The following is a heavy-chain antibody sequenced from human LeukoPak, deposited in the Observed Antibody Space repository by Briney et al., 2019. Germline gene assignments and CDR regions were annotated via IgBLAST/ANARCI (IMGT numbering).Heavy chain of an antibody. CDR2: IYHSGST. D-gene: IGHD1-26*01. J-gene: IGHJ4*02. V-gene: IGHV4-59*12. Sequence: SETLSLTCTVSGGSISSYYWGWIRQPPGKGLEWIGEIYHSGSTNYNPSLKGRVTISVDKSKNQFSLKLSSVTAADTAVYYCARLSIVGATIGYWGQGTLVTVSS. CDR3: ARLSIVGATIGY. CDR1: GGSISSYY.